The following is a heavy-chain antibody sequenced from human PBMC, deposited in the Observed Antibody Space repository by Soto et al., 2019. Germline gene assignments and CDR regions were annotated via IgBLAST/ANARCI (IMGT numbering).Heavy chain of an antibody. V-gene: IGHV3-23*01. CDR3: AKLTRGNIAARHFDY. CDR2: ISGSGGST. Sequence: GGSLRLSCAASGFTFSSYAMSWVRQAPGKGLEWVSAISGSGGSTYYADSVKGRFTISRDNSKNTLYLQMNSLRAEDTAVYYCAKLTRGNIAARHFDYWGQGTLVTVSS. CDR1: GFTFSSYA. D-gene: IGHD6-6*01. J-gene: IGHJ4*02.